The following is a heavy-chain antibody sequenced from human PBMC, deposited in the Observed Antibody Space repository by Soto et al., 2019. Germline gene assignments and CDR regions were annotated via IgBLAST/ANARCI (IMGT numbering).Heavy chain of an antibody. CDR2: ISGSGGST. D-gene: IGHD5-18*01. CDR3: AKAPTAMVYFDY. CDR1: GFTFSSYA. J-gene: IGHJ4*02. Sequence: GGSLRLSCAASGFTFSSYAMSWVRQAPGKGLEWVSAISGSGGSTYYADSVKGRITISRDNPKNTLYLQMNSLRAEDTAVYYCAKAPTAMVYFDYWGQGTLVTVSS. V-gene: IGHV3-23*01.